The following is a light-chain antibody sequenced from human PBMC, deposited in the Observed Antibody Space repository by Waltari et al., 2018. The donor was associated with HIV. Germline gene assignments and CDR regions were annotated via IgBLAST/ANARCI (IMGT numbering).Light chain of an antibody. CDR1: DIESKS. CDR3: QVWDNNSDHHVV. CDR2: YDR. V-gene: IGLV3-21*04. J-gene: IGLJ2*01. Sequence: SYVLTQPPSVSVAPGKTARITCGGNDIESKSVNWYQQKPGQAPVLVIYYDRDRPSGVPDRFSGSNAGNTATLTISRVEAGDEADYYCQVWDNNSDHHVVLGEGTKLTV.